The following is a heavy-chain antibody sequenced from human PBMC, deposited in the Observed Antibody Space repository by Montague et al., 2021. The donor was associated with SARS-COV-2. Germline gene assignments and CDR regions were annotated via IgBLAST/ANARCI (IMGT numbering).Heavy chain of an antibody. J-gene: IGHJ5*02. CDR3: AREGLHNWFDP. CDR2: IYYRGST. Sequence: SETLSLTCTVSNGSINSYYWSWVRLPPGKRLEWIGYIYYRGSTNYNPSLESRVTMSIDTSKNQFSLKLRSVTAADTAVYFCAREGLHNWFDPWGQGTLVIVSS. V-gene: IGHV4-59*01. CDR1: NGSINSYY.